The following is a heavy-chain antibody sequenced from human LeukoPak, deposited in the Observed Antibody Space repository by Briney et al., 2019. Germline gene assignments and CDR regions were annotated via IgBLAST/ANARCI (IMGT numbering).Heavy chain of an antibody. D-gene: IGHD3-22*01. CDR3: ARDPVAYDSSGVIDY. Sequence: GGSLRLSCAASGFTFSSYRMNWVRQAPGKGLEWVSYISSSSSTIYYADSVKGRFTISRDNAKNSLYLQMNSLRSEDTAVYYCARDPVAYDSSGVIDYWGQGTLVTVSS. CDR1: GFTFSSYR. J-gene: IGHJ4*02. V-gene: IGHV3-48*01. CDR2: ISSSSSTI.